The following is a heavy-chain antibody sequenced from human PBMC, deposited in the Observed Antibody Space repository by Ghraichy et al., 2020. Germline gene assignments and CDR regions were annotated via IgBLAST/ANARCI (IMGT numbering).Heavy chain of an antibody. D-gene: IGHD2-2*01. CDR2: IYYSGST. CDR3: AKEGYGCSSTSCSYYYYGMDV. Sequence: SETLSLTCTVSGGSISSYYWSWIRQPPGKGLEWIGYIYYSGSTNYNPSLKSRVTISVDTYKNQFSLKLSSVTAADTAVYYCAKEGYGCSSTSCSYYYYGMDVWGQGTTVTVSS. J-gene: IGHJ6*02. V-gene: IGHV4-59*01. CDR1: GGSISSYY.